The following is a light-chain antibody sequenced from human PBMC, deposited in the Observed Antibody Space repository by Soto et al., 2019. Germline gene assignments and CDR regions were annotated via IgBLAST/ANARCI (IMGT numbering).Light chain of an antibody. CDR1: QSVSSN. J-gene: IGKJ2*01. Sequence: EIVMTQSPATLSVSPGERATLSCRASQSVSSNLAWYQQKPGQAPRLLIYGASTRATGIPARFSGSGSGTEFTLTISSLQSEDFAVYYCQQYNNWRPYTFGQGTKREIK. CDR3: QQYNNWRPYT. CDR2: GAS. V-gene: IGKV3-15*01.